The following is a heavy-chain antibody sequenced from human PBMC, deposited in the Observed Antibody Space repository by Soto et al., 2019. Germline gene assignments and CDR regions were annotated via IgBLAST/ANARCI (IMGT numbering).Heavy chain of an antibody. V-gene: IGHV3-66*01. Sequence: EVQLVESGGGLVQPGGSLRLSCVASGFTVSSNYMSWVRQAPGKGLEWVSVIYSGGSTYYADSVKGRFTISRDNSKNTLYLQMNSLRAEDTAVYYCATIPRGTVTTFFYWGQGTLVTVSS. CDR1: GFTVSSNY. J-gene: IGHJ4*02. CDR3: ATIPRGTVTTFFY. CDR2: IYSGGST. D-gene: IGHD4-17*01.